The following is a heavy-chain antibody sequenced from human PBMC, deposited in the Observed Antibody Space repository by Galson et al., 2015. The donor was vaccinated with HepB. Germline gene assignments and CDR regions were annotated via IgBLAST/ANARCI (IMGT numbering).Heavy chain of an antibody. Sequence: TLSLTCTVSGGSISSYYWSWIRQPAGKGLEWIGRIYTSGSTNYNPSLKSRVTMSVDTSKNQFSLKLSSVTAADTAVYYCARDYFDWVGDAFDIWGQGTMVTVSS. D-gene: IGHD3-9*01. V-gene: IGHV4-4*07. J-gene: IGHJ3*02. CDR2: IYTSGST. CDR3: ARDYFDWVGDAFDI. CDR1: GGSISSYY.